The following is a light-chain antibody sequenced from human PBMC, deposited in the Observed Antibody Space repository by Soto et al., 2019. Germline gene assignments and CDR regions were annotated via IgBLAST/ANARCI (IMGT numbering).Light chain of an antibody. Sequence: EIVVTQSPATLSLSPGERATLSCRASQSVSSYLAWYQQKPGQAPRRLIYDASNRATGIPARFSGSGSGTDFTLTISSLEPEDFAVYYCQQRSNWPLTFGPGTKVDI. J-gene: IGKJ3*01. V-gene: IGKV3-11*01. CDR3: QQRSNWPLT. CDR1: QSVSSY. CDR2: DAS.